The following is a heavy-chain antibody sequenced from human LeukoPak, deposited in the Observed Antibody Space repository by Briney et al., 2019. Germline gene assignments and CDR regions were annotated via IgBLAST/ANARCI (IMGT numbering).Heavy chain of an antibody. V-gene: IGHV3-53*01. Sequence: GGSLRLSCAASGFTVSTNYMSWVRQAPGKGLEWVSVICRDDTTYYADSVKGRFTISRDNSKNTLFLQMSSLRAEDTAVYYCATAAYNRASYIVNHDYWGQGTLVTVSS. CDR2: ICRDDTT. J-gene: IGHJ4*02. CDR3: ATAAYNRASYIVNHDY. D-gene: IGHD3-16*02. CDR1: GFTVSTNY.